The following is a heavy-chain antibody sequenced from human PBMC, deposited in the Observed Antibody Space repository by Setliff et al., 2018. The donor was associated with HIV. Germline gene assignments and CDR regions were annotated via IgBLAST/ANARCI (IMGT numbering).Heavy chain of an antibody. CDR1: GFAFSSYG. CDR3: AREGPFHGKNYYDSNN. CDR2: IRFDGSNK. J-gene: IGHJ4*02. D-gene: IGHD3-22*01. V-gene: IGHV3-30*02. Sequence: GGSLRLSCVASGFAFSSYGIHWVRQAPGKGLGWVAFIRFDGSNKYCADSVKGRFTIARDNSKSTLYLQMNSLRAEDTAVYYCAREGPFHGKNYYDSNNGGQGTLDNVSS.